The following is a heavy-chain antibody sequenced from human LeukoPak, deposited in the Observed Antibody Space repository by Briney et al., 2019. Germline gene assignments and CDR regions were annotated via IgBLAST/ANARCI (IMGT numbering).Heavy chain of an antibody. CDR1: GFTFTGHY. CDR3: ARDFSWGVDY. D-gene: IGHD3-10*01. Sequence: ASVKVSCKASGFTFTGHYMHWVRQAPGQGLEWMGWISGNSGATNYARNFQDRVTLTRDTSISTVYMELSRLRIDDTAVYYCARDFSWGVDYWGQGTLVTVSS. V-gene: IGHV1-2*02. J-gene: IGHJ4*02. CDR2: ISGNSGAT.